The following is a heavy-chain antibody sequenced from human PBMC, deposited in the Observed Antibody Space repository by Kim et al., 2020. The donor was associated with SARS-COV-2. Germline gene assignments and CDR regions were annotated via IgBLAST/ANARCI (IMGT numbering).Heavy chain of an antibody. D-gene: IGHD3-10*01. Sequence: YADSVKGRFTISRYNSKNTLYLQMNSLRAEDTAVYYCAKDPTDFGSVIDYWGQGTLVTVSS. CDR3: AKDPTDFGSVIDY. J-gene: IGHJ4*02. V-gene: IGHV3-23*01.